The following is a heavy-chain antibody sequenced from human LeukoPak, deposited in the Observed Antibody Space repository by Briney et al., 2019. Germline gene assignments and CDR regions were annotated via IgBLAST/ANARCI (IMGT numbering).Heavy chain of an antibody. Sequence: GASVKVSCKASGYTFTTYGMNWVRQAPGQGLEWMGWINTNTGNPTYAQGFTGRFVFSLDTSVSTAYLQISSLKAEDTAVYYCATLPIGVADDAFDIWGQGTMVTVSS. CDR2: INTNTGNP. J-gene: IGHJ3*02. D-gene: IGHD2-21*01. V-gene: IGHV7-4-1*02. CDR1: GYTFTTYG. CDR3: ATLPIGVADDAFDI.